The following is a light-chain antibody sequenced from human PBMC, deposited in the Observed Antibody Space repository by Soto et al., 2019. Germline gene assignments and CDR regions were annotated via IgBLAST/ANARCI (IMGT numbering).Light chain of an antibody. Sequence: ELVLTQSPGTLSLSPGERATLSCRASQSVSSSYLAWYQQIPGQAPRLLIYGASRRTTAIPARFSGSGSGTDFTLTISRLEPEDFAVYYCQQYGSSVTFGGGTKVEIK. CDR2: GAS. V-gene: IGKV3-20*01. CDR3: QQYGSSVT. CDR1: QSVSSSY. J-gene: IGKJ4*01.